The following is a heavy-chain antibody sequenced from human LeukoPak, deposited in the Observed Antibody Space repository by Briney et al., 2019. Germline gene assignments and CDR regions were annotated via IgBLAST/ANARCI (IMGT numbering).Heavy chain of an antibody. CDR2: INPSGGST. D-gene: IGHD3-22*01. V-gene: IGHV1-46*01. CDR3: ARVRRASGYYDSSGYYLDY. CDR1: GYTFISYY. J-gene: IGHJ4*02. Sequence: ASVKVSCKASGYTFISYYMHWVRQAPGQGLEWMGIINPSGGSTSYAQKFQGRVTMTRDTSTSTVYMELSSLRSEDTAVYYCARVRRASGYYDSSGYYLDYWGQGTLVTVSS.